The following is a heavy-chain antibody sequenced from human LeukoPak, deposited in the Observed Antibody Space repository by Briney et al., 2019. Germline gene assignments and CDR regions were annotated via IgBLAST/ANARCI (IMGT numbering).Heavy chain of an antibody. Sequence: GRSLRLSCVGSGFTFWNYAMSWVRHAPGPGLQWGSQISAKGVATWYTSSARARFTISRDNSKTTVYLQWSSLTTEDPATYYFLRDPRDTYGTNWFDPWGEGTFLRVSS. V-gene: IGHV3-23*01. CDR2: ISAKGVAT. CDR3: LRDPRDTYGTNWFDP. J-gene: IGHJ5*02. CDR1: GFTFWNYA. D-gene: IGHD1-1*01.